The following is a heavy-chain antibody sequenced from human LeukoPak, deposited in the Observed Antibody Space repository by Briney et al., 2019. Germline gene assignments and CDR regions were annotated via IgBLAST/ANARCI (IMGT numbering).Heavy chain of an antibody. V-gene: IGHV3-74*01. Sequence: PGGSLRLSCAASGFTLSGYWMHWVRQAPGEGLVWVSRMNSDGTVTTHADSVRGRFTISRDNARNTLYLQMSSLRAEDTAVYYCARYVVASACFDSWGQGTPVTVSS. CDR3: ARYVVASACFDS. J-gene: IGHJ4*02. D-gene: IGHD2-21*01. CDR1: GFTLSGYW. CDR2: MNSDGTVT.